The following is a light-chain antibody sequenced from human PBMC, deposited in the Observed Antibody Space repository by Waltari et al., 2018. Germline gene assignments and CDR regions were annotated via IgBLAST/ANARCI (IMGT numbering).Light chain of an antibody. V-gene: IGKV1-39*01. Sequence: DVQMTQSPSSLSASRGDRVTITCRAGQSISSYLNWYQQKPGMAPKLLIYASSTLQTGVPSRFSGSGSGTDFTLTISSLQPEDFATYYCQQVNSFPRTFGQGTTVDVK. CDR3: QQVNSFPRT. J-gene: IGKJ1*01. CDR2: ASS. CDR1: QSISSY.